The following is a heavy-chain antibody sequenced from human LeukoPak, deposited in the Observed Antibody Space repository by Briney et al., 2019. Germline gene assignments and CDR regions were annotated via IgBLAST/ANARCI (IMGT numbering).Heavy chain of an antibody. D-gene: IGHD2-2*01. Sequence: KPSETLSLTCTVSGGSISSSSYYWGWIRQPPGKGLECIGSIYYSGSTYYNPSLKSRVTISVDTSKNQFSLKLSSVTAADTAVYYCARDLTGPAVKEAGYYYYMDVWGKGTTVTVSS. V-gene: IGHV4-39*07. J-gene: IGHJ6*03. CDR1: GGSISSSSYY. CDR3: ARDLTGPAVKEAGYYYYMDV. CDR2: IYYSGST.